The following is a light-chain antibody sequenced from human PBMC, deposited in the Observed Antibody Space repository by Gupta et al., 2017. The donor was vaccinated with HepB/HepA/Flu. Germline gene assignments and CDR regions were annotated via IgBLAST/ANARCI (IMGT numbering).Light chain of an antibody. V-gene: IGLV7-46*01. J-gene: IGLJ2*01. CDR2: DTN. Sequence: AVVTQEPSLTVSPGGTVIFTCGSSTGAVTSTHYPYWFQHKPGQAPTTLVYDTNNKQALACALFSGSLSGGKAALTLSGAQAEAEDDYYCLLSDSGVRVFGGGTKLTVL. CDR3: LLSDSGVRV. CDR1: TGAVTSTHY.